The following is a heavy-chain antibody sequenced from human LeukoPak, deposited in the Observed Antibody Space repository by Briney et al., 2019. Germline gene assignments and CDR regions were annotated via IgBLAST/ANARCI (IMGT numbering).Heavy chain of an antibody. CDR3: ARGPVGATSRIWFDL. Sequence: QPGGSLRLSCAASGFTFSSYGMHWVRQAPGKGLEWVAVIWYDGSNKYYADSVKGRFTISRDNSKNTLYLQMNSLRAEDTAVYYCARGPVGATSRIWFDLWGQGTLVTVSS. D-gene: IGHD1-26*01. CDR1: GFTFSSYG. CDR2: IWYDGSNK. V-gene: IGHV3-33*01. J-gene: IGHJ5*02.